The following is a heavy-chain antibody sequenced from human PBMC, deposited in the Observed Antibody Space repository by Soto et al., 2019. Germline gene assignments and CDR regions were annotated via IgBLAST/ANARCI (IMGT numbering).Heavy chain of an antibody. CDR1: GFTVSSNY. D-gene: IGHD2-15*01. J-gene: IGHJ4*02. V-gene: IGHV3-53*01. Sequence: GGSLRLSCAASGFTVSSNYMSWVRQAPGKGLEWVSVIYSGGSTYYADSVKGRFTISRDNSKNTLYLQMNSLRAEDTAVYYCARGMGYCSGGSCYSSDYWGQGTLVTVSS. CDR2: IYSGGST. CDR3: ARGMGYCSGGSCYSSDY.